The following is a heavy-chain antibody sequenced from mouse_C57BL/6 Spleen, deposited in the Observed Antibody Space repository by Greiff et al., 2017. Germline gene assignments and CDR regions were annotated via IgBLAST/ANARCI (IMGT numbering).Heavy chain of an antibody. Sequence: ESGPGLVKPSQSLSLTCSVTGYSITSGYYWNWIRQFPGNKLEWMGYISYDGSNNYNPSLKNRISITRDTSKNQFFLKLNSVTTEDTATYYCARLWSFYAMDYWGQGTSVTVSS. CDR3: ARLWSFYAMDY. V-gene: IGHV3-6*01. D-gene: IGHD1-1*02. CDR2: ISYDGSN. CDR1: GYSITSGYY. J-gene: IGHJ4*01.